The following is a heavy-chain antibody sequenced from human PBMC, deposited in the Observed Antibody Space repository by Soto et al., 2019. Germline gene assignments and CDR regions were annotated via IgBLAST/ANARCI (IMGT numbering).Heavy chain of an antibody. CDR3: ARVRHVLRFLEWSPPNWFDP. D-gene: IGHD3-3*01. V-gene: IGHV4-59*01. J-gene: IGHJ5*02. CDR1: GGSISSYH. Sequence: LSLPCTVSGGSISSYHWSWIRQPPGKGLEWIGYIYYSGSTNYNPSLKSRVTISVDTAKNQFSLKLSSVTAADTAVYYCARVRHVLRFLEWSPPNWFDPWGQGTLVTVSS. CDR2: IYYSGST.